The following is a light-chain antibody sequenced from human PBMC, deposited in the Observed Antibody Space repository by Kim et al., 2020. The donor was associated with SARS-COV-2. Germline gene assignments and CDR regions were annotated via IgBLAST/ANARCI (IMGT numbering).Light chain of an antibody. V-gene: IGLV3-21*04. Sequence: APGETASIKCGGNFIGCKSVHWYQQKPGKAHGLVIYYDSDRPSGIPERFAGSNSGNAAALTISRVEAGDEAAYYCQVGDSDSGHLMFGGGTQLTVL. CDR1: FIGCKS. J-gene: IGLJ3*02. CDR3: QVGDSDSGHLM. CDR2: YDS.